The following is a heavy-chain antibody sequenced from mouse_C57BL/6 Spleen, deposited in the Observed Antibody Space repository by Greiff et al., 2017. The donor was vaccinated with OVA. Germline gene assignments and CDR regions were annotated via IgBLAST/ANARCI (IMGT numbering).Heavy chain of an antibody. CDR2: IYPRSGNT. J-gene: IGHJ1*03. CDR3: ARRDSSGFPGYFDV. Sequence: VQLQQSGAELARPGASVKLSCKASGYTFTSYGISWVKQRTGQGLEWIGEIYPRSGNTYYNEKFKGKATLTADKSSSTAYMELRSLTSEDSAVYFCARRDSSGFPGYFDVWGTGTTVTVSS. CDR1: GYTFTSYG. V-gene: IGHV1-81*01. D-gene: IGHD3-2*02.